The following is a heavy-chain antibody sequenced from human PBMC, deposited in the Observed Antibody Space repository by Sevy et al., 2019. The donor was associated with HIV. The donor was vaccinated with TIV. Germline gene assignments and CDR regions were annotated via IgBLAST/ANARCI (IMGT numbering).Heavy chain of an antibody. J-gene: IGHJ4*02. CDR1: GFTFSTFS. D-gene: IGHD3-16*01. CDR3: VRDSRIMVTFGGDY. V-gene: IGHV3-21*01. CDR2: ISSSSDYM. Sequence: GGSLRLSCAASGFTFSTFSMNWVRQAPGKGLEWVSSISSSSDYMYYADSVEGRFTISRDNAKNSLFLQMSSLRAEDTASSYCVRDSRIMVTFGGDYWGQGTLVTVSS.